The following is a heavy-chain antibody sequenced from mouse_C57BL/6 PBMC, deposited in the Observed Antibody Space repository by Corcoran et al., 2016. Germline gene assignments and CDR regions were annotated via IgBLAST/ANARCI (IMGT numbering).Heavy chain of an antibody. D-gene: IGHD2-3*01. CDR1: GYTFTTYG. V-gene: IGHV9-3*01. J-gene: IGHJ4*01. Sequence: QIQLVQSGPELKKPGETVKISCKASGYTFTTYGMSWVKQAPGKGLKWMGWINTYSGVPTYADDFKGRFAFSLETSASTAYLQINNLKNEDTATYFCASDDLLVYDYAMDYWGQGTSVTVSS. CDR2: INTYSGVP. CDR3: ASDDLLVYDYAMDY.